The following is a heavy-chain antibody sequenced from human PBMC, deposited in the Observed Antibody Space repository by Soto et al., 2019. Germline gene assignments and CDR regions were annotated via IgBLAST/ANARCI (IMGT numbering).Heavy chain of an antibody. D-gene: IGHD3-3*01. Sequence: QVQLVESGGGVVQPGRSLRLSCAASGFTFSSYAMHWVRQAPGKGLEWVAVISYDGSNKYYADSVKGRFTISRDNSKNTLYLQMNSLRAEDTAVYYCARGGIFVWSGYYRDYYGMDVWGQGTTVTVSS. V-gene: IGHV3-30*04. J-gene: IGHJ6*02. CDR1: GFTFSSYA. CDR2: ISYDGSNK. CDR3: ARGGIFVWSGYYRDYYGMDV.